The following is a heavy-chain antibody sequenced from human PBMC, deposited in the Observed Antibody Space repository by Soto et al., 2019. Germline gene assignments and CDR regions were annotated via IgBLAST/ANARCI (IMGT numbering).Heavy chain of an antibody. Sequence: ASVKVSWKASGYTFTSYYMHWVRQAPGQGLEWMGIINPSGGSTSYAQKFQGRVTMTRDTSTSTAYMELRSLRSDDTAVYYCARETSFGVVISPWGQGTLVTVSS. CDR3: ARETSFGVVISP. D-gene: IGHD3-3*01. CDR2: INPSGGST. J-gene: IGHJ4*02. CDR1: GYTFTSYY. V-gene: IGHV1-46*03.